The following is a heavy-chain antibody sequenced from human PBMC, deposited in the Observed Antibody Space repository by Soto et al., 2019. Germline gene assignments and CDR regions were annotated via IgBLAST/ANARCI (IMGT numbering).Heavy chain of an antibody. CDR3: ARGLNRSFDY. Sequence: SETLSLTCAVYGGSFSGYYWSWIRQPPGKGLEWIGEINHSGSTNYNPSLNSRVTISVDTSKNQFSLKMSSVTAADTAVYYCARGLNRSFDYWGQGTLVTVSS. V-gene: IGHV4-34*01. CDR2: INHSGST. CDR1: GGSFSGYY. J-gene: IGHJ4*02.